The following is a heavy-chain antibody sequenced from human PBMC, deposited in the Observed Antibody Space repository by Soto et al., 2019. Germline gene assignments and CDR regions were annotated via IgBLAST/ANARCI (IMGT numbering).Heavy chain of an antibody. V-gene: IGHV3-7*01. D-gene: IGHD3-9*01. CDR1: GFTFTSYW. Sequence: EEQLLESGGGLVQPGGSLRLSCAASGFTFTSYWMSWVRQAPGKGLEWVASIKQDGGEEYYVDSVKGRFTISRDNAKNSLSLQMNSLRAEDTAVYYCATSSDTGYIFDFWGQGTLVTVSS. J-gene: IGHJ4*02. CDR2: IKQDGGEE. CDR3: ATSSDTGYIFDF.